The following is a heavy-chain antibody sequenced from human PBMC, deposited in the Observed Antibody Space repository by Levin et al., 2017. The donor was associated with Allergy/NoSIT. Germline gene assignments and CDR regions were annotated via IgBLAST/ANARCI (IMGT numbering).Heavy chain of an antibody. CDR2: IYYSGST. Sequence: SETLSLTCTVSGGSIGSTTYYWGWIRQPPGKGLEWIGSIYYSGSTYYNPSLKSRVTISVDTSKNQFSLKLTSVAAADTAVYYCARHMAVEQVLRGLLDYWGQGTLVTVSS. J-gene: IGHJ4*02. D-gene: IGHD2-15*01. V-gene: IGHV4-39*01. CDR1: GGSIGSTTYY. CDR3: ARHMAVEQVLRGLLDY.